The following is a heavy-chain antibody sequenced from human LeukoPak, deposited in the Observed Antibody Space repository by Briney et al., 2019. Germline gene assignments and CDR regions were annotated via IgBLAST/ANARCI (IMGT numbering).Heavy chain of an antibody. CDR1: GGSFSGYY. J-gene: IGHJ4*02. CDR2: INHSGST. V-gene: IGHV4-34*01. CDR3: ARDQWFGEPRNYFDY. D-gene: IGHD3-10*01. Sequence: SETLSLTCAVYGGSFSGYYWSWIRQPPGKGLEWIGEINHSGSTNYNLSLKSRVTISVDTSKNQFSLKLSSVTAADTAVYYCARDQWFGEPRNYFDYWGQGTLVTVSS.